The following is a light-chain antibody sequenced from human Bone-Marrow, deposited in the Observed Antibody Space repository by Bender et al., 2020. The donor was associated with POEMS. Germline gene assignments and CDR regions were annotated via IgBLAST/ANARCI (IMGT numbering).Light chain of an antibody. CDR2: DVT. V-gene: IGLV2-14*03. Sequence: QSALTQPASVSGSPGQSITISCTGTRSDVGGYNYVTWYQQHPDRAPRLIIYDVTNRPSGVSDRFSGSKSGNTASLTISGLQADDEAEYYCCSYAVGRSYVFGTGTKVTVL. J-gene: IGLJ1*01. CDR1: RSDVGGYNY. CDR3: CSYAVGRSYV.